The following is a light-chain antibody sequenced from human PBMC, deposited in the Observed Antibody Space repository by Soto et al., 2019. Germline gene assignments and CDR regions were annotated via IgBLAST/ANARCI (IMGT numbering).Light chain of an antibody. J-gene: IGLJ2*01. CDR2: DVN. CDR1: SSDVGGYNY. V-gene: IGLV2-14*01. Sequence: QSALTQSASVSGSPGQSITISCTGSSSDVGGYNYVSWYQQHPGKAPKLMIYDVNNRPSGISNRFSGSKSGNTASLTISGLRAEDEADYFCSSYTSSATPVIFGGGTKLTVL. CDR3: SSYTSSATPVI.